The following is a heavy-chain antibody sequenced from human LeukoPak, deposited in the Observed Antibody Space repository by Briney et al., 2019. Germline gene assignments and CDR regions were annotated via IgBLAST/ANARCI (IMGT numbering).Heavy chain of an antibody. V-gene: IGHV1-46*01. Sequence: ASVKVSCKASGYTFTSYYMHWVRQAPGQGLEWMGIINPSGGSTSYAQKFQGRVTMTRDTSTSTVYMELSSLRSEDTAVYYCARDRRAAAGLPHFDYWGQGTLVTVSS. CDR3: ARDRRAAAGLPHFDY. J-gene: IGHJ4*02. CDR2: INPSGGST. D-gene: IGHD6-13*01. CDR1: GYTFTSYY.